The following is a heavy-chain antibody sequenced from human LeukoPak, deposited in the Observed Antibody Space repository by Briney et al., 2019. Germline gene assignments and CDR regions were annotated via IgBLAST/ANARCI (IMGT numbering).Heavy chain of an antibody. D-gene: IGHD3-10*01. J-gene: IGHJ6*02. Sequence: GRSLRFSCAASGFTFSSYAMHWVRQAPGKGLEWVAVISYDGSNKYYADSVKGRFTISRDNSKNTLYLQMNSLRAEDTAVYYCAREVSMVRDYYYYGMDVWGQGTTVTVSS. CDR1: GFTFSSYA. CDR2: ISYDGSNK. V-gene: IGHV3-30*04. CDR3: AREVSMVRDYYYYGMDV.